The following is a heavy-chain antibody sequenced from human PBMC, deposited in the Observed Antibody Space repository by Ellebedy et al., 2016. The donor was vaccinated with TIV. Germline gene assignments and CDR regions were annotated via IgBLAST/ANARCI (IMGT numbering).Heavy chain of an antibody. CDR1: GGSISSSTYY. V-gene: IGHV4-39*02. J-gene: IGHJ3*02. D-gene: IGHD6-6*01. Sequence: SETLSLXXTVSGGSISSSTYYWGWIRQPPGKGLEWVGSIYYSGSTSYNPSLKSRVTISVDTSKNQFSLKLSSVTAADTAVYYCAREIAARRGGIWGQGTMVTVSS. CDR2: IYYSGST. CDR3: AREIAARRGGI.